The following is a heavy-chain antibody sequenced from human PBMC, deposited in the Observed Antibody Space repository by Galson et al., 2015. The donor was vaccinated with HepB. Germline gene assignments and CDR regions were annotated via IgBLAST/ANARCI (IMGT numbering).Heavy chain of an antibody. Sequence: SVKVSCKASGYTFTSYGISWVRQAPGQGLEWMGWISAYNGNTNYAQKLQGRVAMTTDTSTSTAYMELRSLRSDDTAVYYCARDEDYYGSGSDAFDIWGQGTMVTVSS. CDR1: GYTFTSYG. D-gene: IGHD3-10*01. V-gene: IGHV1-18*04. CDR2: ISAYNGNT. CDR3: ARDEDYYGSGSDAFDI. J-gene: IGHJ3*02.